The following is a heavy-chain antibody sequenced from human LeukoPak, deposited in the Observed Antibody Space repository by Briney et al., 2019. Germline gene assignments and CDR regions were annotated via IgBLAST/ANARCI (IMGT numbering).Heavy chain of an antibody. Sequence: ASVKVSCKASGYTFTSYGVSWVRQAPGQGLEWMGWISAYNGHTKYAQKFQGRVTMTIDTSTSTAYMDVRSLRSDDTAVYYCARDLFYNGSGGLYWGQGTLVTVSS. D-gene: IGHD3-10*01. V-gene: IGHV1-18*01. CDR1: GYTFTSYG. CDR3: ARDLFYNGSGGLY. J-gene: IGHJ4*02. CDR2: ISAYNGHT.